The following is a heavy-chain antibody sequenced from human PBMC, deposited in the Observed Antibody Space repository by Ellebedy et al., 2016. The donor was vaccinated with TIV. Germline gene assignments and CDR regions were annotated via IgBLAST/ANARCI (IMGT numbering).Heavy chain of an antibody. J-gene: IGHJ4*02. Sequence: GESLKISCAASGFTFSSYAMHWVRQAPGKGLEWVAVISYDGSNKYYADSVKGRFTISRDNSKNTLYLQMNSLRAEDTAVYYCARDWDGGTNWNERGGFDYWGQGTLVTVSS. CDR1: GFTFSSYA. D-gene: IGHD1-1*01. CDR2: ISYDGSNK. CDR3: ARDWDGGTNWNERGGFDY. V-gene: IGHV3-30-3*01.